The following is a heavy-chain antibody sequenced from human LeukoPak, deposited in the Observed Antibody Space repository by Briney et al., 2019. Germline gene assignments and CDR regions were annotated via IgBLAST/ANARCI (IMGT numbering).Heavy chain of an antibody. V-gene: IGHV4-31*03. Sequence: SQTLSLTCTVSGGSISSGGYYWSWIRQHPGKGLEWIGYIYYSGSTYYNPSLKSRVTISVDTSKNQFSLKLSSATAADTAVYYCARVSQQIWGHWFDPWGQGTLVTVSS. D-gene: IGHD3-16*01. CDR2: IYYSGST. J-gene: IGHJ5*02. CDR3: ARVSQQIWGHWFDP. CDR1: GGSISSGGYY.